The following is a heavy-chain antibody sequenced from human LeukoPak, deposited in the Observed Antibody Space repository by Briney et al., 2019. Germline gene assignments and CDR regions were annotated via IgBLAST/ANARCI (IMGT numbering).Heavy chain of an antibody. J-gene: IGHJ5*02. Sequence: GGSLRLSCAASGFTFSSYSMNWVRQAPGKGLEWVSSISSSSSYIYYADSVKGRFTISRDNAKNSLYLQMNSLRAEDTAVYYCARGGGANNWFDPWGQGILVTVSS. CDR3: ARGGGANNWFDP. CDR2: ISSSSSYI. V-gene: IGHV3-21*01. CDR1: GFTFSSYS. D-gene: IGHD3-16*01.